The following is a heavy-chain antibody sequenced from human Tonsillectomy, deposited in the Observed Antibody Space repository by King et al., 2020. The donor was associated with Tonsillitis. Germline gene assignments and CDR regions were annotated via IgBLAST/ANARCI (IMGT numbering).Heavy chain of an antibody. CDR1: GFTFTDYW. Sequence: VQLVESGGGLVQPGGSLRLSCAASGFTFTDYWMNWVRMTPGKGLEWVANIHQDGHSQNYVDSVRGRFIIFRDNARNSVFLQMNSLRAEDAAVYYCARGNDLVETEKDFYYGMDVWGQGTAVTVSS. V-gene: IGHV3-7*05. CDR3: ARGNDLVETEKDFYYGMDV. J-gene: IGHJ6*02. CDR2: IHQDGHSQ. D-gene: IGHD5-18*01.